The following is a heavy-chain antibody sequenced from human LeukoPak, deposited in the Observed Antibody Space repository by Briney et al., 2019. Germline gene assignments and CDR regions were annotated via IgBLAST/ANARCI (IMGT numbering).Heavy chain of an antibody. CDR2: FDPEDGET. V-gene: IGHV1-24*01. J-gene: IGHJ4*02. D-gene: IGHD2-2*02. CDR1: GYTLTELS. Sequence: GASVKVSCKVSGYTLTELSMHWVRQAPGKGLEWMGGFDPEDGETIYAQKFQGRVTMTEDTSTDTAYMELSSLRSEDTAVYYCAILYCSSTSCYKGFDYWGQGTLVTVSS. CDR3: AILYCSSTSCYKGFDY.